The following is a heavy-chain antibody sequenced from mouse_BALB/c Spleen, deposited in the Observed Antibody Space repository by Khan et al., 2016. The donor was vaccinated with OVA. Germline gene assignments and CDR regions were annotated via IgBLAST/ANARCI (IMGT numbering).Heavy chain of an antibody. D-gene: IGHD1-1*02. V-gene: IGHV1S137*01. CDR1: GYTFTDYT. CDR2: ISTYYGDT. J-gene: IGHJ3*01. CDR3: ARGGVGERFAY. Sequence: QVQLQQSGAELVRPGVSVKISCKGSGYTFTDYTMHWVKQSHAKSLEWIGVISTYYGDTNYNQKFKGKATMTVDKSSNTAYMDLDRLTSEDSAIYYCARGGVGERFAYWGQGTLVTVSA.